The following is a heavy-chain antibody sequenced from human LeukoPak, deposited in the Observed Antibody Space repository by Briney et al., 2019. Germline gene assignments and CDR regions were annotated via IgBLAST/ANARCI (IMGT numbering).Heavy chain of an antibody. Sequence: SQTLSLTCTVSGGSISSGDYYWSWIRQPPGKGLEWIGYIYYSGSTYYNPSLKSRVTISVDTSKNQFSLKLSSVTAADTAVYYCARFVAGMWWFDPWGQGTLVTVSS. CDR2: IYYSGST. V-gene: IGHV4-30-4*01. J-gene: IGHJ5*02. D-gene: IGHD1-14*01. CDR3: ARFVAGMWWFDP. CDR1: GGSISSGDYY.